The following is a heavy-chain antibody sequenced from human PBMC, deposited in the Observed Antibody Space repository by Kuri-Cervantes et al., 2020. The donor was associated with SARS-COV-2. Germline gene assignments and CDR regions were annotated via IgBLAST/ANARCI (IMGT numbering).Heavy chain of an antibody. CDR2: IYYSGST. CDR3: ARGGYDLWSDPQDQQYYMDV. Sequence: SQTLSLTCAVYGGSFSNFYWSWIRQPPGKGLEWIGYIYYSGSTNYNPSLKSRVTISVDTSKNQFSLKLSSVTAADTAVYYCARGGYDLWSDPQDQQYYMDVWGKGTTVTVSS. J-gene: IGHJ6*03. CDR1: GGSFSNFY. V-gene: IGHV4-59*12. D-gene: IGHD3-3*01.